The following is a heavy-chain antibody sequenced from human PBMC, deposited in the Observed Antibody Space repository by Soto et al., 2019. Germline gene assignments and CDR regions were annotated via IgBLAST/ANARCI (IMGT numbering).Heavy chain of an antibody. Sequence: SETLSLTCTVSGGSISSGGYYWSWIRQHPGKGLEWIGSLFYSGSTSYSPSLRSRLTLSADKSKNQFSLTLSSVTAADTAVYFCARARSVSPPLYYFDDWGLGTLVTVSS. J-gene: IGHJ4*02. CDR3: ARARSVSPPLYYFDD. V-gene: IGHV4-31*03. CDR2: LFYSGST. D-gene: IGHD3-16*01. CDR1: GGSISSGGYY.